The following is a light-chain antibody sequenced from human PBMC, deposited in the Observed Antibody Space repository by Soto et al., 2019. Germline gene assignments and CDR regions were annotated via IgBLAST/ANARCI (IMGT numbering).Light chain of an antibody. CDR2: AAS. J-gene: IGKJ1*01. V-gene: IGKV3-15*01. CDR3: QQYDNWPRT. CDR1: RSVRSN. Sequence: EIVMTQSPATLSVSPGERATLSCRARRSVRSNLAWYQQKPGQAPRLLIYAASTRATGIPARFSGSGSGTDYTLTISTLQSEDFAVYYCQQYDNWPRTFGQGTKVEIK.